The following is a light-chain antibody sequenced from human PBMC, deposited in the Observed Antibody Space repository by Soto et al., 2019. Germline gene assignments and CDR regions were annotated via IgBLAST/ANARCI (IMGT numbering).Light chain of an antibody. CDR1: QSVSIN. Sequence: EIVMTQSPATLSVSPGERATLSCRAIQSVSINLAWYQQKPGQAPRLLIYGASTRATGIPARFSGSGSGTEFTLTISSLQSEDFAVYYCQHYNNWPPWTFGQGTKVEIK. V-gene: IGKV3-15*01. CDR2: GAS. J-gene: IGKJ1*01. CDR3: QHYNNWPPWT.